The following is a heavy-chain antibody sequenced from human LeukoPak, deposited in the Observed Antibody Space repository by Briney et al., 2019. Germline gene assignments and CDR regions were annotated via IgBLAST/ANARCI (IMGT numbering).Heavy chain of an antibody. V-gene: IGHV3-7*01. Sequence: GGSLRLSCAASGFTFSSYWMTWVRQAPGKGLEWVANIKQDGSEKYYVDSVRGRFTISRDNAKNSLYLQVNSLRAEDTAVYYCARGVTAFDYWGQGTLVTASS. J-gene: IGHJ4*02. CDR3: ARGVTAFDY. CDR1: GFTFSSYW. D-gene: IGHD5-18*01. CDR2: IKQDGSEK.